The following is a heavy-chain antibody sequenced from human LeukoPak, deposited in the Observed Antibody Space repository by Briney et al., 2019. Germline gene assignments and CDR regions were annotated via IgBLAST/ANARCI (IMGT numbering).Heavy chain of an antibody. V-gene: IGHV4-4*07. CDR1: GGSFSGYY. CDR2: IYTSGSA. J-gene: IGHJ2*01. Sequence: PSETLSLTCAVYGGSFSGYYWSWIRQPAGKGLEWIGRIYTSGSANYNPSPKSRVTMSVDTSKSQFSLKLSSVTAADTAVYYCARDRTVVPAANYWYFDLWGRGTLVTVSS. D-gene: IGHD2-2*01. CDR3: ARDRTVVPAANYWYFDL.